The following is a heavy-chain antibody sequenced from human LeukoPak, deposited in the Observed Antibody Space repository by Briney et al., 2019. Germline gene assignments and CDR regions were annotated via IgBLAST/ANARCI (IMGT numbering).Heavy chain of an antibody. CDR1: GFTFSSYS. Sequence: GGSLRLSCAASGFTFSSYSMNWVRQAPGKGLEWVSSISSSSSYIYYGDSVKGRFTISRDNAKNSLYLQMSSLRAEGTAVYYCATETGYNYGFDHWGQGTLVTVSS. CDR2: ISSSSSYI. CDR3: ATETGYNYGFDH. V-gene: IGHV3-21*01. J-gene: IGHJ5*02. D-gene: IGHD5-18*01.